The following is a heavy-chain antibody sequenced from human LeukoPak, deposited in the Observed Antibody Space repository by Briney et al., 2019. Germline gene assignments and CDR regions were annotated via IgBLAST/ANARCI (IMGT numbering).Heavy chain of an antibody. CDR3: ARRRANYALDY. CDR2: ICYSGST. J-gene: IGHJ4*02. D-gene: IGHD1-7*01. Sequence: PSETLSLTCTVSGGSISSSSYYWGWIRQPPGKGLEWIGSICYSGSTYYNPSLKSRVTISVDTSKNQFSLKLSSVTAADTAVYYCARRRANYALDYWGQGTLVTVSS. CDR1: GGSISSSSYY. V-gene: IGHV4-39*01.